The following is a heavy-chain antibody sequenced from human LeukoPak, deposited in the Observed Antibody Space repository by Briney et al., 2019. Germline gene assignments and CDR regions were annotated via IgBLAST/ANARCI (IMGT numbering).Heavy chain of an antibody. J-gene: IGHJ4*02. V-gene: IGHV3-23*01. D-gene: IGHD1-1*01. Sequence: PGGSLRLSCAASGFTFSSYAMSWVRQASGKGLEWVSVISGPGYTTYYADSVKGRLTISRDNSNNMLYLQLNSLRAEDTAVYYCAKDLSDNYNLFDYWGQGTLVTVSS. CDR2: ISGPGYTT. CDR3: AKDLSDNYNLFDY. CDR1: GFTFSSYA.